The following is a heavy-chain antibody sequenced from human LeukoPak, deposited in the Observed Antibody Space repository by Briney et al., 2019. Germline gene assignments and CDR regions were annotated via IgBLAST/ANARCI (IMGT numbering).Heavy chain of an antibody. CDR2: INSNSGGT. Sequence: AAVKFCCKASAYTFTDYYMHWVRQAPGQGLEWVGWINSNSGGTNYAQKFQGRVTMTRDTSISAAYMELSRLTSDDAAVYYCARSDASGWKDFWGQAAMATVSS. CDR3: ARSDASGWKDF. CDR1: AYTFTDYY. J-gene: IGHJ4*02. V-gene: IGHV1-2*02. D-gene: IGHD6-19*01.